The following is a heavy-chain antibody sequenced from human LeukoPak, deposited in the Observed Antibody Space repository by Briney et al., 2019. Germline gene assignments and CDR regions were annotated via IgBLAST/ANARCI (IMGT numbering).Heavy chain of an antibody. CDR3: ARGNSGAFDM. Sequence: GGSLRLSCAASGFTFNSYAMSWVRQAPGKGLEWVSAISGSGGTTHYADSVKGRFTISRDNSKNTLYLQMNSLRAEDTAVYYCARGNSGAFDMWGQGTMVTVSS. CDR1: GFTFNSYA. V-gene: IGHV3-23*01. CDR2: ISGSGGTT. J-gene: IGHJ3*02. D-gene: IGHD2-21*01.